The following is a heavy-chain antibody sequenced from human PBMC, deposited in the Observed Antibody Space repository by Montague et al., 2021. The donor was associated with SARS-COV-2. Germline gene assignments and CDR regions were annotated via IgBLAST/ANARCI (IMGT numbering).Heavy chain of an antibody. CDR1: GGSISSYF. V-gene: IGHV4-59*01. D-gene: IGHD3-3*01. CDR3: ARVVRYYDFWSGYTGYYYYGMDV. J-gene: IGHJ6*02. CDR2: IYYSGTT. Sequence: SETLSLTCTVSGGSISSYFWSWIRQPPGKGLEWIGSIYYSGTTNYSPSLKSRVTISVDTSKNQFSLKLSSVTAADTAVYYCARVVRYYDFWSGYTGYYYYGMDVWGQGTTVTVSS.